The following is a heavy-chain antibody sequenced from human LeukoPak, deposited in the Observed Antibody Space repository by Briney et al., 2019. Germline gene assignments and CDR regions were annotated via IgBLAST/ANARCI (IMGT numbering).Heavy chain of an antibody. CDR2: ISYDGSNK. J-gene: IGHJ4*02. D-gene: IGHD3-10*01. CDR3: AKNDGLLWFGELSFDY. CDR1: GFTFSSYG. Sequence: PGGSLRLSCAASGFTFSSYGMHWVRQAPGKGLEWVAVISYDGSNKYYADSVKGRFTISRDNSKNTLYLQMNSLRAEDTAVYYCAKNDGLLWFGELSFDYWGQGTLVTVSS. V-gene: IGHV3-30*18.